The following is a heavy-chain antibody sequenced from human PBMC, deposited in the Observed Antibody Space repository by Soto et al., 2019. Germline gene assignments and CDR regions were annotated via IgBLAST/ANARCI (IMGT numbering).Heavy chain of an antibody. Sequence: QVQLQESGPGLVKPSQTLSLTCTVSGGSISSVDYYWSWIRQPPGKGLEWIGYIYYSGSTYYNPSLKSRVPISVDTSKNQFALKLRSVTTADTAVYYCARTGGGAVDYWGQGTLVTVSS. CDR1: GGSISSVDYY. CDR3: ARTGGGAVDY. J-gene: IGHJ4*02. CDR2: IYYSGST. D-gene: IGHD7-27*01. V-gene: IGHV4-30-4*01.